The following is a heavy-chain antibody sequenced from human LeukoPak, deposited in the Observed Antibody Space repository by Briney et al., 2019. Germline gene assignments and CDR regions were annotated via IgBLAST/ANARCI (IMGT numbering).Heavy chain of an antibody. CDR2: IHHSAST. J-gene: IGHJ4*02. V-gene: IGHV4-39*01. CDR1: GGSIVNGGYY. CDR3: AGHRSGYQKFDS. D-gene: IGHD5-12*01. Sequence: SETLSLTCTVSGGSIVNGGYYWGWVRQPPGKGLEWIGNIHHSASTASNPSFQRRVTMSVDPSNNQFSLKFTSLTAARAAIYFRAGHRSGYQKFDSWGEGTLGTVSS.